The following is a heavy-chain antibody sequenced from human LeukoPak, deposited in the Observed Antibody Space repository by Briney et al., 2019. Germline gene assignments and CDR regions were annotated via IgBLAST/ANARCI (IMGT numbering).Heavy chain of an antibody. Sequence: GASVKVSCKVSGYKLTELSIHWVREAPGKGLEWVGGFDPADEKTIYAQKFQGRVTMTRNTSISTAYMELSSLRSEDTAVYYCARRSGFNWFDPWGQGTLVSVSS. CDR1: GYKLTELS. CDR3: ARRSGFNWFDP. CDR2: FDPADEKT. J-gene: IGHJ5*02. V-gene: IGHV1-24*01. D-gene: IGHD6-19*01.